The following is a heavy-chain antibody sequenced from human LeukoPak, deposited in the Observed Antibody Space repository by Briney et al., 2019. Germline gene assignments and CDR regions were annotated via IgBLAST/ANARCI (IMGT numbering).Heavy chain of an antibody. V-gene: IGHV4-4*07. Sequence: SDTLSLTCSVSGVSISRYYWSWIRQPARKGREWIGLIYSSGSTNYNPSLKSRVTMSVDTSKNQFSLKLSSVTAADSAVYYCARVYIAMPGPFEPWGQGTLVTVSS. CDR3: ARVYIAMPGPFEP. CDR2: IYSSGST. D-gene: IGHD6-19*01. CDR1: GVSISRYY. J-gene: IGHJ5*02.